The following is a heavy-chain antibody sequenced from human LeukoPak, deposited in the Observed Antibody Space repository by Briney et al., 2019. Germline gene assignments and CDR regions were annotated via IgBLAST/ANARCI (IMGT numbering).Heavy chain of an antibody. D-gene: IGHD3-22*01. CDR2: IIPIFGTA. V-gene: IGHV1-69*01. CDR1: GGTFSSYA. J-gene: IGHJ2*01. Sequence: SVKVSCKASGGTFSSYAISWVRQAPGQGLEWMGGIIPIFGTANYAQKFQGRVTITADESTSTAYMELSSLRSEDTAVYYCARDYYYDSSGHKSGYFDLWGRGTLVTVSS. CDR3: ARDYYYDSSGHKSGYFDL.